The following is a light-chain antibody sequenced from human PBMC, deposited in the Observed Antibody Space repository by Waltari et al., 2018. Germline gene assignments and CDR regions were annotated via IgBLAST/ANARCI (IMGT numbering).Light chain of an antibody. CDR1: QPISGY. J-gene: IGKJ1*01. CDR3: QQGDRFTRT. Sequence: DIQMTQSPSSLSASAGDRVTITCRASQPISGYLNWSQPKPGNAPNLLIYAASSLQSGVPSRFSGSGSGRDVTLIISRLQPEDFATYYCQQGDRFTRTFSQGTKVEIK. V-gene: IGKV1-39*01. CDR2: AAS.